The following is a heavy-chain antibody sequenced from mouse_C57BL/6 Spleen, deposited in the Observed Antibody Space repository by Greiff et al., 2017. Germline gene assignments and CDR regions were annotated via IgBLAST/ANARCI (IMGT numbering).Heavy chain of an antibody. V-gene: IGHV5-17*01. Sequence: DVHLVESGGGLVKPGGSLKLSCAASGFTFSDYGMHWVRQAPEKGLEWVAYISSGSSTIYYADTVKGRFTISRDNAKNTLFLQMTSLRSEDTAMYYCARIDYTQMGYAMDYWGQGTSVTVSS. CDR1: GFTFSDYG. CDR3: ARIDYTQMGYAMDY. D-gene: IGHD2-12*01. J-gene: IGHJ4*01. CDR2: ISSGSSTI.